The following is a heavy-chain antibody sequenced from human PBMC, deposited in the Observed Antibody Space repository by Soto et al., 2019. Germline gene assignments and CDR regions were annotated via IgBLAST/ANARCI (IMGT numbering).Heavy chain of an antibody. CDR2: IKSKTDGGTT. J-gene: IGHJ4*02. Sequence: GGSLRLSCAASGFTFSNAWMSCVRQAPGKGLEWVGRIKSKTDGGTTDYAAPVKGRFTISRDDSKNTLYLQMNSLKTEDTAVYYCTTDTHYYDSSGYDYWGQGTLVTVSS. CDR1: GFTFSNAW. V-gene: IGHV3-15*01. CDR3: TTDTHYYDSSGYDY. D-gene: IGHD3-22*01.